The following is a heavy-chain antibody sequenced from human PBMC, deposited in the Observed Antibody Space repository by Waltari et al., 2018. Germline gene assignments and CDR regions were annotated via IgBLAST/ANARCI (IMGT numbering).Heavy chain of an antibody. J-gene: IGHJ4*02. D-gene: IGHD6-6*01. CDR2: SNPGGSRT. Sequence: QVQLVQSGAEVKKPGASVTVSCKASGYTFTNYSMHWVRQAPGQGLEWMGISNPGGSRTSYALKFEDRVTMTRDTSTSTVYMQLSSLKSEDTAIYYCARDSSSSGKGDYWGQGTLVTVSS. CDR3: ARDSSSSGKGDY. V-gene: IGHV1-46*01. CDR1: GYTFTNYS.